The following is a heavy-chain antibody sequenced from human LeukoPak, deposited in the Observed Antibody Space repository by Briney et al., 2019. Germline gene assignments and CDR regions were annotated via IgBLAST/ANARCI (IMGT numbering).Heavy chain of an antibody. Sequence: GGSLRLSCAASGFTFSSYAMSWVRQAPGKGLEWVSAISGSGGSTYYADSVKGRFTISRDNSKNTLYLQMNSLRAEDTAVYYCAKPSFYSSGWYYDYWGQGTLVTVSS. CDR3: AKPSFYSSGWYYDY. CDR1: GFTFSSYA. CDR2: ISGSGGST. J-gene: IGHJ4*02. V-gene: IGHV3-23*01. D-gene: IGHD6-19*01.